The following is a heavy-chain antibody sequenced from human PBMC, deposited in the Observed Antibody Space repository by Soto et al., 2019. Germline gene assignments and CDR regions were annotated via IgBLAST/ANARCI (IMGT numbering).Heavy chain of an antibody. J-gene: IGHJ4*02. V-gene: IGHV1-3*01. CDR3: ARGITLPTPLDY. CDR2: INAGNGNT. CDR1: GYTLTSYA. D-gene: IGHD1-20*01. Sequence: GAPAKACSKAPGYTLTSYAMHWARQALGQRLEWMGWINAGNGNTKYSQKFQGRVTITRDTSASTAYMELSSLRSDDTAVYYCARGITLPTPLDYWGQGTLVTVS.